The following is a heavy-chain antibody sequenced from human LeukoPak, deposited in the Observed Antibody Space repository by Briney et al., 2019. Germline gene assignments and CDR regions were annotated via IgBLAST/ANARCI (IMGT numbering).Heavy chain of an antibody. V-gene: IGHV4-31*03. J-gene: IGHJ4*02. D-gene: IGHD3-22*01. CDR1: GGSISSGGYY. Sequence: SETLSLTCTVSGGSISSGGYYWSWLRQHPGKGLEWIGYIYYSGSTYYNPSLKSRVTISVDTSKNQFSLKLSSVTAADTAVYYCARTYYYDSSGSYYFDYWGQGTLVTVSS. CDR2: IYYSGST. CDR3: ARTYYYDSSGSYYFDY.